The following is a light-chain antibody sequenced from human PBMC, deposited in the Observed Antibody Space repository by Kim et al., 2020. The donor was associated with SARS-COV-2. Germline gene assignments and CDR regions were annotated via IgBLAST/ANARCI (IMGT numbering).Light chain of an antibody. CDR3: QVWDSTSDAWV. Sequence: APGKTATITCGGNNSGSKSVHWYQQKPGQAPVKVIYSDSDRPSGIPERFSGSNSGNAATLTISRVEAGDEADYYCQVWDSTSDAWVFGGGTQLTVL. V-gene: IGLV3-21*04. J-gene: IGLJ3*02. CDR1: NSGSKS. CDR2: SDS.